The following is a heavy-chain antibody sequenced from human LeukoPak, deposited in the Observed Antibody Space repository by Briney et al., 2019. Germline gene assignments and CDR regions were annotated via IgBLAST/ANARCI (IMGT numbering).Heavy chain of an antibody. Sequence: SETLSLTCAVYGGSFSGYYWSRIRQPPGKGLEWIGEINHSGNTNYNPSLKSRVTISVDTSKNLFSLKLSSVTAADTAVYYCARGGGDYWYFDLWGRGTLVTVSS. CDR3: ARGGGDYWYFDL. CDR2: INHSGNT. J-gene: IGHJ2*01. D-gene: IGHD2-21*01. V-gene: IGHV4-34*01. CDR1: GGSFSGYY.